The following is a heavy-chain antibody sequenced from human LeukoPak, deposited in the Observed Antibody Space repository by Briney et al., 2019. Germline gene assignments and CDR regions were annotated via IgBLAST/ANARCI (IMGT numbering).Heavy chain of an antibody. Sequence: GGSLGLSCAASGFTFSSYWMSWVRQAPGKGLEWVAKIKQDGSEKYYVDSVKGRFTISRDNAKNSLSLQMNSLRAEDTAVYYCARDQGYCTSASCRGDAFDVWGQGSMVSVSS. D-gene: IGHD2-2*01. CDR1: GFTFSSYW. CDR3: ARDQGYCTSASCRGDAFDV. J-gene: IGHJ3*01. CDR2: IKQDGSEK. V-gene: IGHV3-7*01.